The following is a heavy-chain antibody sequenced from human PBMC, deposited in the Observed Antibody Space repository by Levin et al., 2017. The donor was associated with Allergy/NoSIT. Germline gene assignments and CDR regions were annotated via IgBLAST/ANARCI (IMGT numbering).Heavy chain of an antibody. CDR2: ISVRGETT. J-gene: IGHJ5*02. D-gene: IGHD2-15*01. Sequence: GESLKISCAASGFTFSSHVMSWVRQAPGKGLERVSGISVRGETTSYADSVKGRFTISRDNSKNTVYLQMSSLRAEDTAVYFCASDFGGYCSSGPVNCRPFCLDHGAQGALVSVS. CDR3: ASDFGGYCSSGPVNCRPFCLDH. V-gene: IGHV3-23*01. CDR1: GFTFSSHV.